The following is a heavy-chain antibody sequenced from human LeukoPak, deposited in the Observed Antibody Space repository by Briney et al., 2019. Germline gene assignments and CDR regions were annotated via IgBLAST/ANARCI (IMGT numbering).Heavy chain of an antibody. CDR3: AREDYYYYYGMDV. CDR2: ISSSGSTI. J-gene: IGHJ6*02. CDR1: GFTFSDYY. V-gene: IGHV3-11*01. Sequence: GGSLGLSCAASGFTFSDYYMSWIRQAPGKGLEWVSYISSSGSTIYYADSVKGRFTISRDNAKNSLYLQMNSLRAEDTAVYYCAREDYYYYYGMDVWGQGTTVTVSS.